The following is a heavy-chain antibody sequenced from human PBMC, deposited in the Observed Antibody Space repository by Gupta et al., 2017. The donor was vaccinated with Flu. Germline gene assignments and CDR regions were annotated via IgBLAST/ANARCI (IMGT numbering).Heavy chain of an antibody. J-gene: IGHJ1*01. Sequence: VQLVESGGDLVQPGGSLRLSCAASGVTLSDCHIRWVRQAPGRGLEWLSYIGSGGNTDYAESVRGRFTISRDNAKNTLYLQMNNLRDEDTAVYYCARDFDWAFQHWGQGILVTVSS. CDR2: IGSGGNT. D-gene: IGHD3-9*01. CDR3: ARDFDWAFQH. V-gene: IGHV3-11*06. CDR1: GVTLSDCH.